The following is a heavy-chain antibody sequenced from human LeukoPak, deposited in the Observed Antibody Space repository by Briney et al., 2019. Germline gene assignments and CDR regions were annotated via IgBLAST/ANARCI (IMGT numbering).Heavy chain of an antibody. CDR1: GFTFSSYG. Sequence: GGSLRLSCAASGFTFSSYGMHWVRQAPGKGLEWVAGIWYDGSNKYYADSVKGRFTISRDNSKNTLYLQVNSLRAEDTAVYYGARDSEGAYYFDYWGQGTLVTVSS. V-gene: IGHV3-33*01. D-gene: IGHD1-26*01. CDR3: ARDSEGAYYFDY. CDR2: IWYDGSNK. J-gene: IGHJ4*02.